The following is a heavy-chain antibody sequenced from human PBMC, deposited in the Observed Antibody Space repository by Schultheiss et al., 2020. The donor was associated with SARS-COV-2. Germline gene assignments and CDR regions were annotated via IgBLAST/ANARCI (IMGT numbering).Heavy chain of an antibody. CDR1: GFTFSDYY. V-gene: IGHV3-11*06. CDR3: AKSVYSSRWNDYFDY. Sequence: GGSLRLSCAASGFTFSDYYMSWIRQAPGKGLEWVSYISFSTVYMNYADSVKGRFTISRDNAKDSLYLQMNSLRAEDTAVYYCAKSVYSSRWNDYFDYWGQGTLVTVSS. CDR2: ISFSTVYM. J-gene: IGHJ4*02. D-gene: IGHD6-13*01.